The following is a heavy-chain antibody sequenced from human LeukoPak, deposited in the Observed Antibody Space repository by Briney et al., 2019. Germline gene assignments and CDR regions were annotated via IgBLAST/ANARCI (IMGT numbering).Heavy chain of an antibody. CDR2: ISSGSTYI. CDR1: GFTFSSYS. J-gene: IGHJ3*02. Sequence: GGSLTLSCAASGFTFSSYSMNWVRQAPGKGLEWVSSISSGSTYIYYADSVNARFTISRDNAKNSLYLQMNSLRAEDTAVYYCGRGATHYDIWGQGTMVTVSS. CDR3: GRGATHYDI. V-gene: IGHV3-21*01. D-gene: IGHD1-26*01.